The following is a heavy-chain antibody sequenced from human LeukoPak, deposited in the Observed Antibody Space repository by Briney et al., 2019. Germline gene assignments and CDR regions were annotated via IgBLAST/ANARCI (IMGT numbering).Heavy chain of an antibody. CDR1: GGSISTFY. J-gene: IGHJ6*02. CDR3: AREDAQTTVPEGLDV. D-gene: IGHD4-17*01. CDR2: IYYIGST. V-gene: IGHV4-59*01. Sequence: PSETLSLTCTVSGGSISTFYWSWLRQPPGKGLEWIGYIYYIGSTKYNPALKSRVTISFDTSKNQFSLRLSSVTAADTAVYYCAREDAQTTVPEGLDVWGQRTTVTVSS.